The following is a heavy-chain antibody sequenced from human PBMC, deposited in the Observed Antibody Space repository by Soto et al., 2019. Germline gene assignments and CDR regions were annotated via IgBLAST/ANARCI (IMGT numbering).Heavy chain of an antibody. CDR2: ISYDGSNK. V-gene: IGHV3-30-3*01. CDR1: GFTFSSYA. Sequence: PRLSCAASGFTFSSYAMHWVRQAPGKGLEWVAVISYDGSNKYYADSVKGRFTISRDNSKNTLYLQMNSLRAEDTAVYYCARMYSSSWYAVYYYYGMDVWGQGTTVTVSS. CDR3: ARMYSSSWYAVYYYYGMDV. D-gene: IGHD6-13*01. J-gene: IGHJ6*02.